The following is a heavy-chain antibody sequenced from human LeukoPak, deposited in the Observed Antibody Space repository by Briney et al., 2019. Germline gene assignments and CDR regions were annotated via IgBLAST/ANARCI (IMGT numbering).Heavy chain of an antibody. J-gene: IGHJ4*02. Sequence: SETLSLTCAVYGGSFSGYYWSWIRQPPGKGLEWIGEINHSGSTNYNPSLKSRVTISVDTSRNQFSLKLSSVTATDTAVYYCARGLGRDWGQGTLVTVSS. CDR3: ARGLGRD. CDR2: INHSGST. CDR1: GGSFSGYY. V-gene: IGHV4-34*01.